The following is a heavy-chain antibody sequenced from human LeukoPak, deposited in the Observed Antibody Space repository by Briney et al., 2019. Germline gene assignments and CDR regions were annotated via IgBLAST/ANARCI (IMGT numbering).Heavy chain of an antibody. CDR3: ARHQANNNWFDS. V-gene: IGHV4-39*01. D-gene: IGHD1/OR15-1a*01. Sequence: SETLSLTCTVSGGSISSSAYYWDWIRHPPGKGLECIGNIHYSGITYYVPSLRGRVTMSVDTSKNQFSLKLNSVTAADTAVYYCARHQANNNWFDSWGLGILVTFSS. J-gene: IGHJ5*01. CDR1: GGSISSSAYY. CDR2: IHYSGIT.